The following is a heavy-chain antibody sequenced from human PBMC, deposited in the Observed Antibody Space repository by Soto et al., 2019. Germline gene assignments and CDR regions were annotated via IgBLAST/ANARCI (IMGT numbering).Heavy chain of an antibody. Sequence: DVLLVESGGGLVQPGGSLRLSCTASGITVSTYWMHWVRQTPGKGLEWVAIIKQDGSEKHYADLVKGRFPISRANAKKLLYLQMSNPGADYTAVDSCARSNCWNPAFWGGGTPVTVSS. CDR3: ARSNCWNPAF. CDR2: IKQDGSEK. J-gene: IGHJ4*02. V-gene: IGHV3-7*01. D-gene: IGHD6-19*01. CDR1: GITVSTYW.